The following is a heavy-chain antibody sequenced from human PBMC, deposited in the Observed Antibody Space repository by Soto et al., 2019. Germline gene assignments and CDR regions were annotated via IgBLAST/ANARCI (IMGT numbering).Heavy chain of an antibody. J-gene: IGHJ6*02. D-gene: IGHD6-13*01. V-gene: IGHV3-13*01. CDR2: IGTAGDT. CDR1: GFTFSSYD. CDR3: ARVGAAAGKDYYYYYGMDV. Sequence: GGSLRLSCAASGFTFSSYDMHWVRQATGKGLEWVSAIGTAGDTYYPGSVKGRFTISRENAKNSLYLQMNSLRAEDTAVYYCARVGAAAGKDYYYYYGMDVWGQGTTVTVSS.